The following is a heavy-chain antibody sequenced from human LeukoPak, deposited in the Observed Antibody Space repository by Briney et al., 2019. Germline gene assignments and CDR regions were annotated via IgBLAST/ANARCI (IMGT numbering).Heavy chain of an antibody. CDR3: ARVWHCGNDCSSYWYFDL. CDR2: HNPNSGGT. CDR1: GYTFTDYY. Sequence: ASVKVSCKASGYTFTDYYMHWVRQAPGQGLEWMGGHNPNSGGTNYAQKCLGRDTMTRDTSISTAYMELSRLGSDDTAVYYCARVWHCGNDCSSYWYFDLWGRGTLVTVSS. J-gene: IGHJ2*01. V-gene: IGHV1-2*02. D-gene: IGHD2-21*02.